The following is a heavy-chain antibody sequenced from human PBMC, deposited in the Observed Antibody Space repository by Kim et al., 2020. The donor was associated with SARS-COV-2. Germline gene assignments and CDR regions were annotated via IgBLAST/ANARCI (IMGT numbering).Heavy chain of an antibody. J-gene: IGHJ3*02. CDR1: GGSISSYY. D-gene: IGHD3-3*01. V-gene: IGHV4-59*01. CDR3: ARAPGVTIFGVVSSFDI. CDR2: IYYSGST. Sequence: SETLSLTCTVSGGSISSYYWSWIRQPPGKGLEWIAYIYYSGSTNYNPSLKSRVTIPVDTSKNQFSLKLSSVTAADTAVYYCARAPGVTIFGVVSSFDIWGQGTMVTVSS.